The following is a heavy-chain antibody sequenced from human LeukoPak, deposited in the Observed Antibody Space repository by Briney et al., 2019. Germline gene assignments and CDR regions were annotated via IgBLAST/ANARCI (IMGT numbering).Heavy chain of an antibody. Sequence: GGSLRLSCAASGFTFSSYWMSWVRQAPGKGLEWVANIKQDGSEKYYVDSVKGRFTISRDNSKNTLYLQMNSLRAEDTAVYYCAKTYSSGWYVDDAFDIWGQGTMVTVSS. CDR1: GFTFSSYW. CDR2: IKQDGSEK. V-gene: IGHV3-7*01. J-gene: IGHJ3*02. D-gene: IGHD6-19*01. CDR3: AKTYSSGWYVDDAFDI.